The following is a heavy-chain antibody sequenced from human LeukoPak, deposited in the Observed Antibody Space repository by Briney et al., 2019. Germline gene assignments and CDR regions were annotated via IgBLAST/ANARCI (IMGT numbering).Heavy chain of an antibody. CDR1: GFTFSDYY. Sequence: GGSLRLSCAASGFTFSDYYMSWIRQAPGKGLEWVSYISSGSTIYYTDSVKGRFTISRDNAKNSLYLQMNSLRAEDTAVYYCARGFGQLLLYYFDYWGQGTLVTVSS. CDR3: ARGFGQLLLYYFDY. CDR2: ISSGSTI. D-gene: IGHD2-2*01. J-gene: IGHJ4*02. V-gene: IGHV3-11*01.